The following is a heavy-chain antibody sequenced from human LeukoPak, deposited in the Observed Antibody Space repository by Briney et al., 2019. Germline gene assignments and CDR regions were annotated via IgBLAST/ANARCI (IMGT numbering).Heavy chain of an antibody. CDR1: GFTFSSYW. V-gene: IGHV3-7*01. D-gene: IGHD3-22*01. CDR2: IKQDGSEK. CDR3: ASGGDSSGCYFSGVVDYGMDV. J-gene: IGHJ6*02. Sequence: GGSLRLSCAASGFTFSSYWMSWVRQAPGKGLEWVANIKQDGSEKYYVDSVKGRFTISRDNAKNSLYLQMNSLRAEDTAVYYCASGGDSSGCYFSGVVDYGMDVGGQGTTVTVSS.